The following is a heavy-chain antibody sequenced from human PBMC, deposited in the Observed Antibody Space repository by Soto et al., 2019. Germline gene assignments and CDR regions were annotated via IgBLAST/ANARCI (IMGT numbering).Heavy chain of an antibody. D-gene: IGHD2-2*01. Sequence: EVQLLESGGGLVQPGGSLRLSCAASGFTFSSYAMSWVRQAPGKGLEWVSAISGSGGSTYYADSVKGRFTISRDNSKNTLYLQMKSLRAEDTAVYYCAKPLLRTIVVVPAAMGYFDYWGQGTLVTVSS. CDR1: GFTFSSYA. CDR3: AKPLLRTIVVVPAAMGYFDY. V-gene: IGHV3-23*01. J-gene: IGHJ4*02. CDR2: ISGSGGST.